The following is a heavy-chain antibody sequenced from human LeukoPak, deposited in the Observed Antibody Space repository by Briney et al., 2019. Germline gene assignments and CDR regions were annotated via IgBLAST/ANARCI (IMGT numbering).Heavy chain of an antibody. CDR2: ISGDGGST. D-gene: IGHD1-1*01. Sequence: PGRSLRLSCAASGLTSDHYVMHWVRQAPGKGLEWVSLISGDGGSTYYADSVKGRLTISRDNSKNSLCLQMNSLTTEDTALYFCAKGTTMYAFDIWGQGTMVTVSS. V-gene: IGHV3-43*02. J-gene: IGHJ3*02. CDR3: AKGTTMYAFDI. CDR1: GLTSDHYV.